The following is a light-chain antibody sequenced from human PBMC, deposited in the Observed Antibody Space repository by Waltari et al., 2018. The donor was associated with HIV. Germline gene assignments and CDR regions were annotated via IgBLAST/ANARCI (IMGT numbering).Light chain of an antibody. Sequence: QSALTQPPSASGPPGQSVTISCTGTSNDVGGYDFVSWYQLRPGNVPKLIIYEVTKRPSGVAVRFSGSKSGNTASLTVSGLQNDDEADYYCSSYAANNTFVIFGGGTKLTVL. J-gene: IGLJ2*01. CDR1: SNDVGGYDF. CDR3: SSYAANNTFVI. CDR2: EVT. V-gene: IGLV2-8*01.